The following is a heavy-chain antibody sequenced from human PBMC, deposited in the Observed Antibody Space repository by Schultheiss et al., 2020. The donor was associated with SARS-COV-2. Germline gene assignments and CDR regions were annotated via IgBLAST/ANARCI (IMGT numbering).Heavy chain of an antibody. CDR1: GGSISSGGYY. V-gene: IGHV4-31*03. CDR3: ARTLRRAEYYFDY. D-gene: IGHD4-17*01. J-gene: IGHJ4*02. Sequence: SETLSLTCTVSGGSISSGGYYWSWIRQHPGKGLEWIGYIYYSGSTYYNPSLKSRVTISVDTSKNQFSLKLSSVTAADTAVYYCARTLRRAEYYFDYWGQGTLVTVSS. CDR2: IYYSGST.